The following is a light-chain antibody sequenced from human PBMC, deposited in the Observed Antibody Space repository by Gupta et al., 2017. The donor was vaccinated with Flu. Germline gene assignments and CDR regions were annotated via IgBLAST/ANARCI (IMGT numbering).Light chain of an antibody. CDR3: QQYNNYWT. Sequence: DIQMTQSPSTLSASVGDRVTITCRASQSISSWLAWYQQKAGKAPKLLIYQASNLESGVPSRFSGSGSGTEFTLTISSLQPDDSATYYCQQYNNYWTFGQGTKGE. V-gene: IGKV1-5*03. CDR1: QSISSW. CDR2: QAS. J-gene: IGKJ1*01.